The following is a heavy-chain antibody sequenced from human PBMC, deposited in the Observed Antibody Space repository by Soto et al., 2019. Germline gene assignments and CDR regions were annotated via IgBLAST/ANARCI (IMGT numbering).Heavy chain of an antibody. V-gene: IGHV3-48*03. D-gene: IGHD3-9*01. CDR2: ISSSGSTI. J-gene: IGHJ3*02. CDR3: ARECPFGDILTDYDAFDI. CDR1: GFTFSSYE. Sequence: PGGSLRLSCAASGFTFSSYEMNWVRQAPGKGLEWVSYISSSGSTIYYADSVKGRFTISRDNAKNSLYLQMNSLRAEDTAVYYCARECPFGDILTDYDAFDIWGQGTMVTVS.